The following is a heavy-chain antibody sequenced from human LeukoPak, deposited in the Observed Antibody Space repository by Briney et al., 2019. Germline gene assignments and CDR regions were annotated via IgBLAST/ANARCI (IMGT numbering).Heavy chain of an antibody. J-gene: IGHJ4*02. D-gene: IGHD2-15*01. CDR3: AREDGYCSGGNCYSYFVS. V-gene: IGHV3-7*01. Sequence: GGSLRLSCAASGFTFSDFYMTWIRQAPGKGLEWVAFIRKRGIETNYVDSVKGRFTITRDNARNSLFLQMNSLRAEDTAVYYCAREDGYCSGGNCYSYFVSWGQGTLVTVSS. CDR2: IRKRGIET. CDR1: GFTFSDFY.